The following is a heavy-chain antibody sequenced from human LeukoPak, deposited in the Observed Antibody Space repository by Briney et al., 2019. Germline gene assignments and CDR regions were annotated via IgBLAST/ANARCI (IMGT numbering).Heavy chain of an antibody. CDR1: GFTFSSYE. CDR2: ISSSGSTI. V-gene: IGHV3-48*03. CDR3: AAYGSGSFDY. J-gene: IGHJ4*02. Sequence: PGGSLRLSCAASGFTFSSYEMNWVRQAPGKGLEWVSYISSSGSTIYYADSVKGRFTISRDNAKNSLYLQMNSLRAEDTAVYHCAAYGSGSFDYWGQGTLVTVSS. D-gene: IGHD3-10*01.